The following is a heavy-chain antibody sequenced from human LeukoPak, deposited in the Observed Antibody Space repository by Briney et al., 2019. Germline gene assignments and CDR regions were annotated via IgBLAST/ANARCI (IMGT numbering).Heavy chain of an antibody. D-gene: IGHD3-9*01. J-gene: IGHJ4*02. CDR3: ARVGPYYDILTGYSYYFDY. CDR1: GGSISSYY. CDR2: IYYSGST. Sequence: PSVTLSLTCTVSGGSISSYYWSRIRQPPGKGLEWIGYIYYSGSTNYNPSLKSRVTISVDTSKNQFSLKVSSVIAADTAVYYCARVGPYYDILTGYSYYFDYWGQGTLVTVSS. V-gene: IGHV4-59*01.